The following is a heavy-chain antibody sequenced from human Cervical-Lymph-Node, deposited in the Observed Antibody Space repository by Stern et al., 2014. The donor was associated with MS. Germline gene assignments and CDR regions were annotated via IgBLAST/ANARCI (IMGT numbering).Heavy chain of an antibody. J-gene: IGHJ4*02. D-gene: IGHD5-24*01. CDR3: ARVGDGYSHYYFDS. CDR1: GDTFRSYA. Sequence: QLVQSGAELKKPGSSVKVSCETSGDTFRSYAISWVRQAPGQGLEWMGGIIPLFHTTAYAENFEGRVTITADESTGTSYMELSGLRSEDTAVYYCARVGDGYSHYYFDSWGQGTLVTVSA. CDR2: IIPLFHTT. V-gene: IGHV1-69*01.